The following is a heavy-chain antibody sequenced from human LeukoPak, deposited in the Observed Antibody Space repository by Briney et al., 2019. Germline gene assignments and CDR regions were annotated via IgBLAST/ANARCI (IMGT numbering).Heavy chain of an antibody. CDR2: IRYDGSNK. V-gene: IGHV3-30*02. Sequence: PGGSLRLSCEASGFTFSSYGMHWVRQAPGKGLEWVAFIRYDGSNKYYADSVKGRFTISRDNSKNTLYLQMNSLRAEDTAVYYCAIHYGSGKPFEYWGQGTLVTVSS. CDR1: GFTFSSYG. D-gene: IGHD3-10*01. CDR3: AIHYGSGKPFEY. J-gene: IGHJ4*02.